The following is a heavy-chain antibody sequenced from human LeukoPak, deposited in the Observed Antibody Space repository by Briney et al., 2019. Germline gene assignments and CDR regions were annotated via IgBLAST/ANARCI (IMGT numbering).Heavy chain of an antibody. D-gene: IGHD6-6*01. CDR2: IRSKAYTGTT. J-gene: IGHJ4*02. Sequence: SLRLSCTASGFTFGDYAMSWVSQAPGKWLEWVSFIRSKAYTGTTEYAASVKGRFTVSRDDSKSIAYLQMNSLRTEDTAVYYCTRGRRYISSSGVVYYFDFWGQGTLVTVSS. CDR1: GFTFGDYA. CDR3: TRGRRYISSSGVVYYFDF. V-gene: IGHV3-49*04.